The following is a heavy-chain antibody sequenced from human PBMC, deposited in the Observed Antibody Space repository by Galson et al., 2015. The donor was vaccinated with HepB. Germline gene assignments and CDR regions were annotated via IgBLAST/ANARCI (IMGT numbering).Heavy chain of an antibody. CDR2: ISAYNGNT. CDR1: GYTFTSYG. D-gene: IGHD3-3*01. Sequence: SVKVSCKASGYTFTSYGISWVRQAPGQGLEWTGWISAYNGNTNYAQKLQGRVTMTTDTSTSTAYMELRSLRSDDTAVYYCARVRGITIFGVVRSDGPDYWGQGTLVTVSS. J-gene: IGHJ4*02. V-gene: IGHV1-18*01. CDR3: ARVRGITIFGVVRSDGPDY.